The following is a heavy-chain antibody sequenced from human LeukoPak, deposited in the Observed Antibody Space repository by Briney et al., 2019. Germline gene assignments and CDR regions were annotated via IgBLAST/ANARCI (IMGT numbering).Heavy chain of an antibody. J-gene: IGHJ4*02. CDR3: ARDHGGVLVRGVIDY. CDR2: ISSSGSTK. Sequence: GGSLRLSCAASGFTFSSYEMYWVRQAPGKGLEWVSYISSSGSTKYYADSVRGRFTISRDNAKNSLYLQMNSLRAEDTAVYYCARDHGGVLVRGVIDYWGQGTLVTVSS. V-gene: IGHV3-48*03. CDR1: GFTFSSYE. D-gene: IGHD3-10*01.